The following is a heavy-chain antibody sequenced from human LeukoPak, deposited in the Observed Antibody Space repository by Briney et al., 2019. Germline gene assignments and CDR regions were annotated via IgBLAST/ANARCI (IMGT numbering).Heavy chain of an antibody. CDR3: ARIRCGYSGYDFDY. CDR2: IDWDDDE. D-gene: IGHD5-12*01. J-gene: IGHJ4*02. CDR1: GFSLSTSGMC. V-gene: IGHV2-70*11. Sequence: SGPTLVNPTQTLTLTCTFSGFSLSTSGMCVSWIRQPPGKALEWLARIDWDDDEYYSTSLKTRLTISKDTSKNQVVLTMTNMDPVDTATYYCARIRCGYSGYDFDYWGQGTLVTVSS.